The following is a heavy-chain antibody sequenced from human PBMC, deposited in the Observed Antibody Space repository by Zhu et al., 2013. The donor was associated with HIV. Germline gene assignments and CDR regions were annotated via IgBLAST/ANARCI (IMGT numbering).Heavy chain of an antibody. CDR2: INPNSGGT. CDR1: GYTFTGYY. Sequence: QVQLVQSGAEVKKPGASVKVSCKASGYTFTGYYVHWVRQAPGQGLEWMGWINPNSGGTNYAQKFQGRVTMTRDTSISTAYMELSRLRSDDTAVYYCARDLGRSGYYYYMDVWGKGTTVTVSS. D-gene: IGHD7-27*01. CDR3: ARDLGRSGYYYYMDV. V-gene: IGHV1-2*02. J-gene: IGHJ6*03.